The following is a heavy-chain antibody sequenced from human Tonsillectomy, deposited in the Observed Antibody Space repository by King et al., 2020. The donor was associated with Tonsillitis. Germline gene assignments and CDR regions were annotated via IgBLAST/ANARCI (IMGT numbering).Heavy chain of an antibody. CDR2: ISGRGVST. J-gene: IGHJ4*02. D-gene: IGHD3-22*01. CDR1: GFTFSSYA. Sequence: VQLVESGGGLVQPGGSLRLSCAASGFTFSSYAMSWVRQAPGKGLEWVSAISGRGVSTYYADSVKGRLTISSDKSKNARYLQMNSLIAEDTAVYYCAKNPAYYYDSSGHYYFDYWGQGTLVTVSS. CDR3: AKNPAYYYDSSGHYYFDY. V-gene: IGHV3-23*04.